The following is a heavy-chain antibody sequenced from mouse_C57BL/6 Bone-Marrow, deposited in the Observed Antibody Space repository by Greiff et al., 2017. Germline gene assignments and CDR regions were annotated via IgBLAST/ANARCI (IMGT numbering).Heavy chain of an antibody. V-gene: IGHV14-4*01. CDR3: TTYYGSSYWYFDV. CDR2: IDPENGDT. D-gene: IGHD1-1*01. Sequence: VQLQQSGAEPVRPGASVKLSCTASGFNIKDDYMHWVKQRPEQGLEWIGWIDPENGDTEYASKFQGKATITADTSSNTAYLQLSSLTSEDTAVYYCTTYYGSSYWYFDVWGTGTTVTVSS. J-gene: IGHJ1*03. CDR1: GFNIKDDY.